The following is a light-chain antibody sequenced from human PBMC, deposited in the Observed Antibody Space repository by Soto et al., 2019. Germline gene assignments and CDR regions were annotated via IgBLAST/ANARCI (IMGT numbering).Light chain of an antibody. CDR3: MQALQALGT. Sequence: DVVMTQSPLSLPVAPGEPASISCRSSQSLLYSNGYNYLDWYLQKPGQSPQLLIYLGYNRASGVPDRFSGSGSGTDFTLKISRVEAEDVGVYYCMQALQALGTFGQGTKLEIK. J-gene: IGKJ2*01. CDR2: LGY. CDR1: QSLLYSNGYNY. V-gene: IGKV2-28*01.